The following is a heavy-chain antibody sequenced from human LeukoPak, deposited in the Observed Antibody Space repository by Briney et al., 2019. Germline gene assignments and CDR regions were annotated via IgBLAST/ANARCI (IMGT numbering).Heavy chain of an antibody. D-gene: IGHD5-18*01. V-gene: IGHV4-4*07. CDR1: GGSISSYY. CDR3: ARDQVTGHFDY. CDR2: IYTGGST. J-gene: IGHJ4*02. Sequence: SETLSLTCTVSGGSISSYYWSWIRQPAGKGLEWIGRIYTGGSTNYNPSLKSRVTMSVDTSKNQFSLKLSSATAADTAVYYCARDQVTGHFDYWGQGTLVTVSS.